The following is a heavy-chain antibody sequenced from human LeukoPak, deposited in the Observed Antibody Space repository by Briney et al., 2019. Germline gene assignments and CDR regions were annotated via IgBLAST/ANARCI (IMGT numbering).Heavy chain of an antibody. V-gene: IGHV3-7*01. CDR2: VKQDGSEK. CDR3: ARDAGVAAAGSVFDY. Sequence: GGSLRLSCAASDFTFSRYWMAWVRQAPGKGLEWVANVKQDGSEKYYVDSVKGRFTISRDNPKNSLYLQMNSLRAEDTAVYYCARDAGVAAAGSVFDYWGQGTLVTVSS. D-gene: IGHD6-13*01. J-gene: IGHJ4*02. CDR1: DFTFSRYW.